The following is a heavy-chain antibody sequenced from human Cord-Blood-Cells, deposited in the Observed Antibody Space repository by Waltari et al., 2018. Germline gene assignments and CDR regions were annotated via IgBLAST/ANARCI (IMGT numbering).Heavy chain of an antibody. Sequence: QVQLVQSGAEVKKPGASVKVSCKASGYTFTSYDINWVPQATGQGLEWIGGMSPNKGNTGDAQKFQGTVTITRNTAISTAYMELSSLRSEDTAVYYCARVNLYNWFDPWCQGTLVTVSS. CDR2: MSPNKGNT. CDR3: ARVNLYNWFDP. J-gene: IGHJ5*02. V-gene: IGHV1-8*03. CDR1: GYTFTSYD.